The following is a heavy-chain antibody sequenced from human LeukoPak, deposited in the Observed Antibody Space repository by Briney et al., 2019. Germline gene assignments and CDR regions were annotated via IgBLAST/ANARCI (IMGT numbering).Heavy chain of an antibody. CDR1: GYRFTTYW. CDR2: IYPGDSDT. Sequence: GESLKSSCKGSGYRFTTYWIGWVRQMPGKGLEWKGIIYPGDSDTRYSPSFQGQVTISADKSISTAYLQWSSLEASDTAIYYCARRGYSSSWYSDYWGQGTLVTVSS. CDR3: ARRGYSSSWYSDY. J-gene: IGHJ4*02. D-gene: IGHD6-13*01. V-gene: IGHV5-51*01.